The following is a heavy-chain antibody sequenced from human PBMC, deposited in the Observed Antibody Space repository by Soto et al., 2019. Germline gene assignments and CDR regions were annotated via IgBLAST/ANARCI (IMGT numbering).Heavy chain of an antibody. V-gene: IGHV4-59*01. CDR2: IYYSGST. D-gene: IGHD3-3*01. J-gene: IGHJ6*02. Sequence: QVQLQESGPGLVKPSENLSLTCTVSGGSISSYYWSWIRQPPGKGLEWIGYIYYSGSTNYNPSLKSRVTISVDTSKNQFSLKLSSVTAADTAVYYCARNESTIFGVDNYGMDVWGQGTTVTVSS. CDR3: ARNESTIFGVDNYGMDV. CDR1: GGSISSYY.